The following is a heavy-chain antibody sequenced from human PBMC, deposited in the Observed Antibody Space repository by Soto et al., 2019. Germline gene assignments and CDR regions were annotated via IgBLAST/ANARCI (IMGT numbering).Heavy chain of an antibody. Sequence: EVQLLESGGGLVQPGGSLRLSCAASGFTFSSYAMSWVRQAPGKGLEWVSVIYSGGNTHYADSVKGRFTISRDNSKNTLYLQMNSLRAEDTAVYYCARDSTWIPYYHYGMDVWGQGTTVTVSS. V-gene: IGHV3-23*03. CDR1: GFTFSSYA. CDR2: IYSGGNT. CDR3: ARDSTWIPYYHYGMDV. J-gene: IGHJ6*02. D-gene: IGHD5-18*01.